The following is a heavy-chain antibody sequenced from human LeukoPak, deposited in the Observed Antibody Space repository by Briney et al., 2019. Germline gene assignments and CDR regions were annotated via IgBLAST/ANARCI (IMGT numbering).Heavy chain of an antibody. Sequence: SETLSLTCTVSDYSISSGYYWGWIRQPPGKGLEWIGSIYYSGSTYYNPSLKSRVTISVDTSKNHFSLKLSSVTAADTAVYFCATLLSSSYYFDYWGQGTLVTVSS. CDR3: ATLLSSSYYFDY. V-gene: IGHV4-38-2*02. CDR2: IYYSGST. D-gene: IGHD3-10*02. CDR1: DYSISSGYY. J-gene: IGHJ4*02.